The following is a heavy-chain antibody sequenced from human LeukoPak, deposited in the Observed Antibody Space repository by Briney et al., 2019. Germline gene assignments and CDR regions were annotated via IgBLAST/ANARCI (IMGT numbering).Heavy chain of an antibody. V-gene: IGHV3-7*03. J-gene: IGHJ4*02. CDR3: TRDIVYLQLQN. CDR2: IGKDGSEK. D-gene: IGHD2-21*01. Sequence: PGRSLRLSCAASGFDFPNYWMVWVRQAPEKGLEWVASIGKDGSEKSCGDSVKGRFTISRDNARNSLYLHMSSLRVEDTAVYYCTRDIVYLQLQNWGQGALVTVSS. CDR1: GFDFPNYW.